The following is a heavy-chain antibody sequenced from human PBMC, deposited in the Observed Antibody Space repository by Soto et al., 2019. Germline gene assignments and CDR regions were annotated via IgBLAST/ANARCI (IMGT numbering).Heavy chain of an antibody. D-gene: IGHD3-10*01. V-gene: IGHV3-33*01. J-gene: IGHJ4*02. CDR2: IWYDGSNK. CDR3: ARDRLNSGSLHY. Sequence: GGSLRLSCAASGFTFSSYGMHWVRQAPGKGLEWVAVIWYDGSNKYYADSVKGRFTISRDNSKNTLYLQMNSLRAEDTAVYYCARDRLNSGSLHYWGQGTLVTVSS. CDR1: GFTFSSYG.